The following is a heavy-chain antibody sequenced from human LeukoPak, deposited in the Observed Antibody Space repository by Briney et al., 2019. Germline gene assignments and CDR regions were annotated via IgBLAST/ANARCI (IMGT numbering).Heavy chain of an antibody. J-gene: IGHJ6*03. CDR1: GGTFSSYA. CDR3: ATAIVVVPAALVRSYYMDV. Sequence: SVKVSCKASGGTFSSYAISWVRQAPGQGLEWMGMIIPIFGTANYAQKFQGRVTITTDESTSTAYMELSSLRSEDTAVYYCATAIVVVPAALVRSYYMDVWGKGTTVTVSS. V-gene: IGHV1-69*05. CDR2: IIPIFGTA. D-gene: IGHD2-2*01.